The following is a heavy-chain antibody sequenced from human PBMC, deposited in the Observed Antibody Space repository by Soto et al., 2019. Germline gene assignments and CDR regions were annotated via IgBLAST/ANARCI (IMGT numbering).Heavy chain of an antibody. D-gene: IGHD6-19*01. CDR1: RFNFSAAW. Sequence: EMQLVQSGGGLVKPGGSLRLSCVASRFNFSAAWLNWIRQAPGKGLEWVGRIKPQSEGETADYTAPVRGRFTISRDDSQNTLRRQMDSLKTEDTAVYYCATVPDSSGPTWGLGVLVTVSS. CDR3: ATVPDSSGPT. CDR2: IKPQSEGETA. J-gene: IGHJ4*02. V-gene: IGHV3-15*07.